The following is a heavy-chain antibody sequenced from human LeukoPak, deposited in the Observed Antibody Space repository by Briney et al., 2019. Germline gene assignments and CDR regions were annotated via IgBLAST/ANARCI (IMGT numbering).Heavy chain of an antibody. CDR1: GFTFSDYY. D-gene: IGHD1-26*01. V-gene: IGHV3-11*01. CDR3: AKDQDQWELLYDY. Sequence: GGSLRLSCAASGFTFSDYYMSWIRQAPGKGLEWVSYISSSGSTIYYADSVKGRFTISRDNSKNTLYLQMNSLRAEDTAVYYCAKDQDQWELLYDYWGQGTLVTVSS. J-gene: IGHJ4*02. CDR2: ISSSGSTI.